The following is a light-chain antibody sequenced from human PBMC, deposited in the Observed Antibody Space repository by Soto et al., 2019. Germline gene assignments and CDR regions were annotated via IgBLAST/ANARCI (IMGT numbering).Light chain of an antibody. CDR2: AES. V-gene: IGKV1-8*01. J-gene: IGKJ1*01. Sequence: AIWMTQSPSSFSASTGDRVTITWRASQGISSYLAWYQQKPGKAPKLLIYAESTLQSGVPSRYSGSGSGTDFPPTITCLQSEDFATYYCQQNYSYPRTFGQGTNVEIK. CDR3: QQNYSYPRT. CDR1: QGISSY.